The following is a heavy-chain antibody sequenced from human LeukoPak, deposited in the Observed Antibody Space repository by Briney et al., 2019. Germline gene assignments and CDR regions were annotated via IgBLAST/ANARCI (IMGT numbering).Heavy chain of an antibody. V-gene: IGHV4-34*01. CDR3: ARGGYDFWSGYLLDDAFDI. CDR1: GGSFSGYY. Sequence: SETLSLTCAVYGGSFSGYYWSWIRQPPVKGLEWIGEINHSGSTNYNPSLKSRVTISVDTSKNQFSLKLSSVTAADTAVYYCARGGYDFWSGYLLDDAFDIWGQGTMVTVSS. CDR2: INHSGST. J-gene: IGHJ3*02. D-gene: IGHD3-3*01.